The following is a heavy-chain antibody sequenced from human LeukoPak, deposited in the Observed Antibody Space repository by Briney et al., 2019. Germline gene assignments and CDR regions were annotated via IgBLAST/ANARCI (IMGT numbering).Heavy chain of an antibody. CDR3: ARGDPPAVGFAYGMDV. CDR1: GGSISSYY. D-gene: IGHD2-15*01. Sequence: AETLTLTCPVSGGSISSYYWSWIRQPPGKGLEWIGYIYYSGSTNYNPSLMSRVTISVDTSKNQFSLKLSSVTAADTAVYYCARGDPPAVGFAYGMDVWGQGTTV. V-gene: IGHV4-59*01. J-gene: IGHJ6*02. CDR2: IYYSGST.